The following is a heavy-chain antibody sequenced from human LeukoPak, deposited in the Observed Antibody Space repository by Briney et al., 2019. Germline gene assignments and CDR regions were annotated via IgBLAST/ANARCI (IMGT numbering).Heavy chain of an antibody. CDR3: ARESGIAAALDL. CDR1: GFTFSSYW. J-gene: IGHJ5*02. Sequence: GGSLRLSCAASGFTFSSYWMHWVRQAPGKGLVWVSRINSDGSSTSYADSVKGRFTISRDNAKNTLYLQMNSLRAEDTAVYYCARESGIAAALDLWGQGTLVTVSS. D-gene: IGHD6-13*01. CDR2: INSDGSST. V-gene: IGHV3-74*01.